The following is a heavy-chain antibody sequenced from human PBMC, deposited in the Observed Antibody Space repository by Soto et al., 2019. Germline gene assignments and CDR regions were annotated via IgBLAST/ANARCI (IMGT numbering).Heavy chain of an antibody. CDR3: ARARIASRDSSAWYYFDS. D-gene: IGHD6-25*01. CDR1: GGSIRTSN. J-gene: IGHJ4*02. CDR2: MYKTGST. V-gene: IGHV4-4*07. Sequence: PSETLSLPCSVSGGSIRTSNWNWIRQPAGKGLEWLGRMYKTGSTSYNPSLRGRVTMSADTSKNQLSLKLSSVTAADTAIYYCARARIASRDSSAWYYFDSWGQGTPVTVSS.